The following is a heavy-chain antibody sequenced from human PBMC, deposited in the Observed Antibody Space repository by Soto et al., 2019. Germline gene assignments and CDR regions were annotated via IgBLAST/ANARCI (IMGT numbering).Heavy chain of an antibody. CDR2: IIPIFGTA. CDR3: ARRRDIAAAGTKYNWFDP. CDR1: GGTFSSYA. D-gene: IGHD6-13*01. V-gene: IGHV1-69*13. Sequence: ASVKVACKASGGTFSSYAISWVRQAPGQGLEWMGGIIPIFGTANYAQKFQGRVTITADESTSTAYMELSSLRSEDTAVYYCARRRDIAAAGTKYNWFDPWGQGTLVTVSS. J-gene: IGHJ5*02.